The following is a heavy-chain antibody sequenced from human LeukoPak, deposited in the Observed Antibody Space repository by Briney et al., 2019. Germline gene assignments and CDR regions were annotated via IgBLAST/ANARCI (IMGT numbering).Heavy chain of an antibody. J-gene: IGHJ5*02. D-gene: IGHD3-22*01. V-gene: IGHV4-61*01. CDR3: ARDGSSGYYYWFDP. CDR1: GGSVSSDSYY. CDR2: IYNSGNT. Sequence: SETLSLTCTVSGGSVSSDSYYWSWIRQPPGKKLEWIGYIYNSGNTNYNPSLKSRVTMSVDTSKNQFSLKLSSVTAADTAVYYCARDGSSGYYYWFDPWGQGTLVTVSS.